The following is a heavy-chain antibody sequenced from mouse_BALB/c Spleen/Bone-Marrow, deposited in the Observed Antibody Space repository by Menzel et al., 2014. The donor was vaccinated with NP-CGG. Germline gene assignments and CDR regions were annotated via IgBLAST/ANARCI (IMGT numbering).Heavy chain of an antibody. V-gene: IGHV1-82*01. D-gene: IGHD2-3*01. CDR2: IYPGDGDT. Sequence: QVQLQQPGPELVKPGASVRISCKASGYAFSNSWMNWVKQRPGQGLEWIGRIYPGDGDTYYNGKFKGKATLTADKSSSTAYMQLSSLTSVDSAVYFCARSDGYHALDYWGQGTSVTVSS. J-gene: IGHJ4*01. CDR3: ARSDGYHALDY. CDR1: GYAFSNSW.